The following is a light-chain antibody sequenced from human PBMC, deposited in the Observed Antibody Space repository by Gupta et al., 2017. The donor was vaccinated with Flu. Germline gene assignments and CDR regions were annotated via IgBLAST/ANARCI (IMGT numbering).Light chain of an antibody. V-gene: IGLV1-51*02. J-gene: IGLJ2*01. CDR3: GRWDSSLSALV. CDR2: ANG. Sequence: QSVLTQPPSVSAAPGQKVTISCSGSSSTIAINFVSGYRQFPRTAPKLLIFANGNRPSGMPDRFSGSKSGTSATLGITGLQTGDEAVYYCGRWDSSLSALVFGGGTNLTVL. CDR1: SSTIAINF.